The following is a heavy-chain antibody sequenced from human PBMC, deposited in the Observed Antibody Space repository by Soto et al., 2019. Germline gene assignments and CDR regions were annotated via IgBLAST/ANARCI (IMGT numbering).Heavy chain of an antibody. J-gene: IGHJ4*02. CDR2: IFGSGGGI. CDR3: AKDRQPDGLWPFDH. Sequence: GALRLSCAASGFTFRTYAMSWVRQAPGKGLEWVSGIFGSGGGISYADSVKGRFTISRDNSNNMLYLQMRSLRVEDTAVYYCAKDRQPDGLWPFDHWGQGTLVTVSS. V-gene: IGHV3-23*01. D-gene: IGHD2-8*01. CDR1: GFTFRTYA.